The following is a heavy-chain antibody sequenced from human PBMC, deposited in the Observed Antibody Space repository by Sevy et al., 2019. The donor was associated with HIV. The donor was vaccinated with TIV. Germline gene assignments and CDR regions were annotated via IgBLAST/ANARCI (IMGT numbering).Heavy chain of an antibody. Sequence: GGSLRLSCAASGFTVSSNYMSWVRQAPGKGLEWVSVIYSGGSTYYEDSVKGRFTISRDNSKNTLYLQRNSLRAEDTAVYYCARDWGYGDYVSDYYYYGMDVWGQGTTVTVSS. CDR1: GFTVSSNY. V-gene: IGHV3-53*01. CDR2: IYSGGST. D-gene: IGHD4-17*01. CDR3: ARDWGYGDYVSDYYYYGMDV. J-gene: IGHJ6*02.